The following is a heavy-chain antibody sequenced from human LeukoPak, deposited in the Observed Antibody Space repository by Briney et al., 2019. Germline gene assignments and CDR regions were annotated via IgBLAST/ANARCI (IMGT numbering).Heavy chain of an antibody. Sequence: PGGSLRLSCAASRFTFSSYSMNWVRQAPGKGLEWVAVISYDGSNKYYADSVKGRFTISRDNSRDSLYLQMTSLRDDDTSVYYCARDASALYWGRGTPVTVSS. CDR3: ARDASALY. CDR1: RFTFSSYS. J-gene: IGHJ4*02. V-gene: IGHV3-30*03. CDR2: ISYDGSNK. D-gene: IGHD6-19*01.